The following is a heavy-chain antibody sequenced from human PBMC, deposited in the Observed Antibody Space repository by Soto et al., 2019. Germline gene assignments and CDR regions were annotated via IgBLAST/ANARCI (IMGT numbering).Heavy chain of an antibody. V-gene: IGHV4-4*07. D-gene: IGHD3-3*01. CDR1: GGAISGYY. CDR2: IYSSGTT. J-gene: IGHJ5*02. CDR3: ARGQRFSDWFDP. Sequence: SETLSLTCTVSGGAISGYYWAWIRQPAGKGLEWIGRIYSSGTTKYNPSLQSRVNMSLDTSKNQFSLRLTSVTAADTAVYYCARGQRFSDWFDPWGQGTLVTVSS.